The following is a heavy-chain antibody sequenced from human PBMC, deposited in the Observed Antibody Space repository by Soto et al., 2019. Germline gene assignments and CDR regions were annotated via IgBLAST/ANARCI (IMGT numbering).Heavy chain of an antibody. Sequence: SLTCAVSGVSISITTWWSWVRQPPGKGLEWIGEIYHSGSTNYNPSLKSRVTISVDKSKNHFSLQLSSVTAADTAVYYCARDLRIAVVEVFDYWGQGTLVTVSS. J-gene: IGHJ4*02. V-gene: IGHV4-4*02. CDR2: IYHSGST. CDR3: ARDLRIAVVEVFDY. CDR1: GVSISITTW. D-gene: IGHD6-19*01.